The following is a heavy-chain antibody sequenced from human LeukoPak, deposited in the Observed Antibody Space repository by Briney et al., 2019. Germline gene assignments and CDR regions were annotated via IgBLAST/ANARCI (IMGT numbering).Heavy chain of an antibody. Sequence: PGGSLRLSCTASGFNFGIYGMHWVRQAPGKGLEWASLIAYDGTNIQYADSVKGRFTISRDNSKNTLYLQMNSLRAEDTAVYYCARDVPPHDYWGQGTLVTVSS. CDR3: ARDVPPHDY. CDR2: IAYDGTNI. V-gene: IGHV3-30*19. J-gene: IGHJ4*02. CDR1: GFNFGIYG.